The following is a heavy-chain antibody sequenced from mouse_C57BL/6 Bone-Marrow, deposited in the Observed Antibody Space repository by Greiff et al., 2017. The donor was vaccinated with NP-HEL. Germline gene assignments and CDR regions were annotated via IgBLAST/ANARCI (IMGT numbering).Heavy chain of an antibody. Sequence: VQLQQSGAELVRPGTSVKVSCKASGYAFTNYLIEWVKQRPGQGLEWIGVIYPGSGGTNSNEKFKGKATLTADKSSSTAYMQLSSLTSEDSAVYFCARKEDYYGSDWYFDVWGTGTTVTVSS. V-gene: IGHV1-54*01. CDR3: ARKEDYYGSDWYFDV. D-gene: IGHD1-1*01. J-gene: IGHJ1*03. CDR1: GYAFTNYL. CDR2: IYPGSGGT.